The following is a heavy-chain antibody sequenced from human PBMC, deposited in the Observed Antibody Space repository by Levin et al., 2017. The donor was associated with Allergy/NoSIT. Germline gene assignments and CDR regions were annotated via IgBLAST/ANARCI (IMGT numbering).Heavy chain of an antibody. J-gene: IGHJ4*02. CDR1: GSSISNGYD. CDR3: ARENGLAAPGAKYLDS. Sequence: ASETLSLTCTISGSSISNGYDWGWIRQPPGKGLEWIGNIFHRGTTYYNPSLQSRVTISVDTSKNQISLKLRSVTAADTAVYYCARENGLAAPGAKYLDSWGQGTLVTVSS. D-gene: IGHD6-25*01. CDR2: IFHRGTT. V-gene: IGHV4-38-2*02.